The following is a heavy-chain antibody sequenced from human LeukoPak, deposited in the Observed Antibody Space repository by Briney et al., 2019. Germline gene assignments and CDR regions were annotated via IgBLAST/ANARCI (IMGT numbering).Heavy chain of an antibody. Sequence: SETLSLTCTVSGGSISSHYWGWIRQPPGKGLEWIGYIYYSGSTNYNPSLKSRVTISVDTSKNQFSLRLSSVTAADTAVYYCARQDSSARGHYFDYWGQGTLVTVSS. D-gene: IGHD6-19*01. CDR2: IYYSGST. V-gene: IGHV4-59*08. CDR3: ARQDSSARGHYFDY. J-gene: IGHJ4*02. CDR1: GGSISSHY.